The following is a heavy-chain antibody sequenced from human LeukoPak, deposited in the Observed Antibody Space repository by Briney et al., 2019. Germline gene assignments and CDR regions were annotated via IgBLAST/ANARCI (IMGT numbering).Heavy chain of an antibody. D-gene: IGHD6-19*01. CDR3: ATKSSGWYPDAFDI. J-gene: IGHJ3*02. CDR1: GGSISSYY. CDR2: IYYSGST. Sequence: TSETLSLTCTVSGGSISSYYWSWIRQPPGKGLEWIGYIYYSGSTNYNPSLKSRVTISVDTSKNQFSLKLSSVTAADTAVYYCATKSSGWYPDAFDIWGQGTMVTVSS. V-gene: IGHV4-59*01.